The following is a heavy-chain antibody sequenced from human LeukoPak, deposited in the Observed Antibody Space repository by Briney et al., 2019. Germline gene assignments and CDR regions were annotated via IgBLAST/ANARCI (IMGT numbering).Heavy chain of an antibody. CDR2: ISSSSSYI. D-gene: IGHD3-10*01. CDR3: ASGLVDLNYGSGSYYYFDY. CDR1: GFTFSSYS. J-gene: IGHJ4*02. Sequence: PGGSLRLSCAASGFTFSSYSMNWVRQAPGKGLEWVSSISSSSSYIYYADSVKGRFTISRDNAKNSLYLQMNSLRAEDTAVYYCASGLVDLNYGSGSYYYFDYWGQGTLVTVSS. V-gene: IGHV3-21*01.